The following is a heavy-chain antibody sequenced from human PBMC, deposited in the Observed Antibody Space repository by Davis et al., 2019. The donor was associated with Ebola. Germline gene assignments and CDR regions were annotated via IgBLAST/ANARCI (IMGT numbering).Heavy chain of an antibody. Sequence: GGSLRLSCAASGFTFSSYWMSWVRQAPGKGLEWVANIKQDGSEKYYVDSVKGRFTISRDNAKNSLYLQMNSLRAEDTAVYYCAKGSYYYDSSGYLYFDYWGQGTLVTVSS. V-gene: IGHV3-7*01. CDR3: AKGSYYYDSSGYLYFDY. J-gene: IGHJ4*02. D-gene: IGHD3-22*01. CDR1: GFTFSSYW. CDR2: IKQDGSEK.